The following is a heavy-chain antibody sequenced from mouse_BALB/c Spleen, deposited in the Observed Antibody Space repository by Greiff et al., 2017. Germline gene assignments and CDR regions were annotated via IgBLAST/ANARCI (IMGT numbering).Heavy chain of an antibody. J-gene: IGHJ3*01. CDR2: ISSGGSYT. Sequence: EVQRVESGGGLVKPGGSLKLSCEASGFTFSSYGMSWVRQTPDKRLEWVATISSGGSYTYYPDSVKGRFTISRDNAKNTLYLQMSSLKSEDTAMYYCAGRSDYDGYWGQGTLVTVSA. D-gene: IGHD2-4*01. CDR3: AGRSDYDGY. CDR1: GFTFSSYG. V-gene: IGHV5-6*03.